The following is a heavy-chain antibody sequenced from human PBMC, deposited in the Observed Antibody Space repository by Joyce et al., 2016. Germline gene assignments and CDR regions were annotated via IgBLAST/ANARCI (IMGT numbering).Heavy chain of an antibody. CDR3: ARGGGAPGTAARLDY. V-gene: IGHV1-69*01. Sequence: QVQLVQSGAEVKKPGSSVKVSCKASGGSFNRYPINWVRQAPGQGLEWMGGSIPLYGTSNYAQKFQDRVTITADGLTSTVYMELFSLRSDDTAVYFCARGGGAPGTAARLDYWGQGTLVIVSS. J-gene: IGHJ4*02. D-gene: IGHD1-7*01. CDR2: SIPLYGTS. CDR1: GGSFNRYP.